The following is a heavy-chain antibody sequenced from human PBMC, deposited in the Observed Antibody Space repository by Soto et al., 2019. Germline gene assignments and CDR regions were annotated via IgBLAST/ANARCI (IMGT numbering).Heavy chain of an antibody. CDR3: ARQSSGWYNWFDP. CDR1: GGSISSSSYY. CDR2: IYYSGSI. Sequence: PSETLSLTCSVSGGSISSSSYYWGWIRQPPGKGLEWIGSIYYSGSIYYNPSLKSRVTISVDTSKNQFSLKLSSVTAAETAVYYCARQSSGWYNWFDPWGQGTLVNVS. D-gene: IGHD6-19*01. J-gene: IGHJ5*02. V-gene: IGHV4-39*01.